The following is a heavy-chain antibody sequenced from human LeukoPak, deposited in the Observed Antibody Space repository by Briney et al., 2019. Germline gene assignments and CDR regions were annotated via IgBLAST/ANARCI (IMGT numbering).Heavy chain of an antibody. V-gene: IGHV3-30*03. J-gene: IGHJ5*02. CDR1: GFTFSSYG. CDR3: ARRGWLLSQWDFWFDP. CDR2: ISYDGSNK. D-gene: IGHD3-9*01. Sequence: GGSLRLSCAASGFTFSSYGMHWVRQAPGKGLEWVAVISYDGSNKYYADSVKGRFTISRDNSKNTLYLQMNSLRAADTAVYYCARRGWLLSQWDFWFDPWGQGTLVTVSS.